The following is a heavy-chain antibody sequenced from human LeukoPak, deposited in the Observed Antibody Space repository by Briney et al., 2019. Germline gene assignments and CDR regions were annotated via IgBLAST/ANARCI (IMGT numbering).Heavy chain of an antibody. Sequence: KTSETLSLTCAVSGYSISSGYYWGWIRQPPGKGLESIGSIYHSGSTYYNPPLKSRVTISVDTSKNQFSLKLSSVTAADTAVYYSARRDWGLNFDYWGPGTLVTVSS. CDR2: IYHSGST. CDR3: ARRDWGLNFDY. J-gene: IGHJ4*02. D-gene: IGHD7-27*01. V-gene: IGHV4-38-2*01. CDR1: GYSISSGYY.